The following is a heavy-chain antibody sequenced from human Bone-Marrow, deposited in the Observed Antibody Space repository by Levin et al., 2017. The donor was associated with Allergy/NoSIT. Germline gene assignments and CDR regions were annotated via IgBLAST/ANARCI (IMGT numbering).Heavy chain of an antibody. J-gene: IGHJ5*02. CDR3: ARDHSGWGNWFDP. CDR2: INPNTGGT. Sequence: GESLKISCKASGYNFNAFYIHWVRQAPGHGIEWMGRINPNTGGTRYAQRFQGRITLTRDKSINTVYMEFNALKFDDTAVYLCARDHSGWGNWFDPWGQGTLVTVSS. CDR1: GYNFNAFY. V-gene: IGHV1-2*06. D-gene: IGHD6-19*01.